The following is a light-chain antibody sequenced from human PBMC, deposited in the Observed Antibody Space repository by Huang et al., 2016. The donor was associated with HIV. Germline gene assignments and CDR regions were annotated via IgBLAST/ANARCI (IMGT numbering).Light chain of an antibody. CDR1: QSLLYSSNNKNY. CDR3: HQYYATGT. Sequence: DIVMTQSPDSLAVSLGERATINCNSSQSLLYSSNNKNYLAWYQQKPGQPPKLLIYWASTREAGVPDRFSGSGSETDFTLTISSLQAEDVAVYYCHQYYATGTFGQGTKVEI. J-gene: IGKJ1*01. V-gene: IGKV4-1*01. CDR2: WAS.